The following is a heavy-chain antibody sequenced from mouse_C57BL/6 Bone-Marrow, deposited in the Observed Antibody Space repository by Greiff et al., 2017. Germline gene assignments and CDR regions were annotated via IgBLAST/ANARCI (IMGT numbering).Heavy chain of an antibody. D-gene: IGHD2-1*01. J-gene: IGHJ2*01. CDR2: IDPSDSYT. V-gene: IGHV1-59*01. CDR3: AGRGGNYNFDY. Sequence: QVQLQQPGAELVRPGTSVKLSCKASGYTFTSYWMHWVKQRPGQGLEWIGVIDPSDSYTTYNQKFKGKATLPVDTYSSTAYMQLSCLTSAASAVFYCAGRGGNYNFDYWGQGTTLTVSS. CDR1: GYTFTSYW.